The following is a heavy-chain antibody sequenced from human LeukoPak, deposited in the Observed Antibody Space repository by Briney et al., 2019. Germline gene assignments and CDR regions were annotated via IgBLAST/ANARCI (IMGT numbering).Heavy chain of an antibody. D-gene: IGHD4-17*01. J-gene: IGHJ4*02. CDR2: VNHSGYT. V-gene: IGHV4-34*01. CDR3: ARQLYGSDY. Sequence: SETLSLTCGVSGVSFNTYYWSWIRQSPEKGLEWIGEVNHSGYTNYNPSLKSRVTISVDTSKNQFSPKLRSVTAADTAVYYCARQLYGSDYWGQGTLVTVSS. CDR1: GVSFNTYY.